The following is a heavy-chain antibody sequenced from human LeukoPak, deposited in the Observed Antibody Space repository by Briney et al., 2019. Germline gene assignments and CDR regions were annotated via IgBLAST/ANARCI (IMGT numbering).Heavy chain of an antibody. J-gene: IGHJ4*02. CDR2: INPNSGGT. Sequence: ASVKVSCKASGYTFTGYYMHWVRQAPGQGLEWMGWINPNSGGTNYAQKFQGRVTMTRDTSISSAYMELSRLRSDDTAVYYCVVYVWGAHFDYWGQGTLVTVSS. CDR1: GYTFTGYY. V-gene: IGHV1-2*02. D-gene: IGHD3-16*01. CDR3: VVYVWGAHFDY.